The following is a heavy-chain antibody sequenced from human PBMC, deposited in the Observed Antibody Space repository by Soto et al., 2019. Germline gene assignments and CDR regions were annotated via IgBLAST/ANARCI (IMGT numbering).Heavy chain of an antibody. V-gene: IGHV1-58*01. CDR2: IVVGSGNT. D-gene: IGHD3-3*02. J-gene: IGHJ5*02. Sequence: SVKVSCKASGFTFTSSAVQWVRQARGQRLEWIGWIVVGSGNTNYAQKFQERVTITRDMSTSTAYMELSSLRSEDTAVYYCAADCISARCWFDPWGQGTLVTVSS. CDR3: AADCISARCWFDP. CDR1: GFTFTSSA.